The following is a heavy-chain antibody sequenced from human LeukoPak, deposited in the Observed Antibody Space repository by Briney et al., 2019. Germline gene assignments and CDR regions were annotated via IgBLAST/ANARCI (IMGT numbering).Heavy chain of an antibody. D-gene: IGHD3-22*01. CDR2: IYSSGST. J-gene: IGHJ4*02. Sequence: SETLSLTCTVSGGSISSYYWSWIRQPAGKGLEWIGRIYSSGSTNYNPSLKSRVTMSVDTSKNQFSLKLSSVTAADTAVYYCARGPRYYYDSSGYYQDFDYWGQGTLVTVSS. CDR1: GGSISSYY. V-gene: IGHV4-4*07. CDR3: ARGPRYYYDSSGYYQDFDY.